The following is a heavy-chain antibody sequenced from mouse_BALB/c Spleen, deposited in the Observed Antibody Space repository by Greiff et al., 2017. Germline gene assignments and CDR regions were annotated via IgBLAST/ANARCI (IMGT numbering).Heavy chain of an antibody. Sequence: EVKVEESGGGLVQPGGSLKLSCAASGFSFSNYTMSWVRQTPEKRLEWVAYISNGGDSTYYPDTVKGRFTISRDNAKNTLYLQMSSLKSEDTAMYYCTRRGGNYYFDYWGQGTTLTVSS. CDR2: ISNGGDST. J-gene: IGHJ2*01. CDR1: GFSFSNYT. V-gene: IGHV5-12-2*01. D-gene: IGHD2-1*01. CDR3: TRRGGNYYFDY.